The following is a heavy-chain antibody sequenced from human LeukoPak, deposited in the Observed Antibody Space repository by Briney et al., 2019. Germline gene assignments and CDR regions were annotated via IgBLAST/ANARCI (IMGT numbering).Heavy chain of an antibody. CDR1: GFTFSSSA. Sequence: GRSLRLSCAASGFTFSSSAMHRVRQAPDKGLEWVAVISYDGSNKYYADSVKGRFTISRDNSKNTLYLQMNSLRADDTAVYYCARDRDSSGWYEGFDYWGQGTLVTVSS. CDR3: ARDRDSSGWYEGFDY. J-gene: IGHJ4*02. V-gene: IGHV3-30-3*01. D-gene: IGHD6-19*01. CDR2: ISYDGSNK.